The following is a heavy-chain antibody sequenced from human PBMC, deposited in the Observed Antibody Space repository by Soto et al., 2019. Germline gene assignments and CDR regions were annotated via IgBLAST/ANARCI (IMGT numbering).Heavy chain of an antibody. CDR3: ARAGGGDRGDSGYDSGIFDY. CDR2: IYYSGST. D-gene: IGHD5-12*01. Sequence: ASATLSLTCTVSGGSISSYYWSWVRQPPGKGLEWIGYIYYSGSTNYNPSLKSRVTISVDTSKNQFSLKLSSVTAADTAVYYCARAGGGDRGDSGYDSGIFDYWGQGTLVTVSS. CDR1: GGSISSYY. J-gene: IGHJ4*02. V-gene: IGHV4-59*01.